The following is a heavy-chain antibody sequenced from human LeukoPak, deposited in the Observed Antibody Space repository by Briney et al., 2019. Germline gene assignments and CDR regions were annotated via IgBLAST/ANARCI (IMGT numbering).Heavy chain of an antibody. CDR1: GDSVSSNSAA. CDR3: ARAAWGYSGYEYRYYYYMDV. CDR2: TYYRSKWYN. D-gene: IGHD5-12*01. J-gene: IGHJ6*03. V-gene: IGHV6-1*01. Sequence: SQTLSLTCAISGDSVSSNSAAWNWIRQSPSRGLEWLGRTYYRSKWYNDYAVSVKSRITINPDTSKNQFSLQLNSVTAADTAVYYCARAAWGYSGYEYRYYYYMDVWGKGTTVTVSS.